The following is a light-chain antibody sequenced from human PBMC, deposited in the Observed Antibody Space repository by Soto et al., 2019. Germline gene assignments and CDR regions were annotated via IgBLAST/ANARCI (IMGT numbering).Light chain of an antibody. J-gene: IGKJ4*01. CDR1: QDISSD. V-gene: IGKV1-9*01. CDR3: QHLHNYPPT. CDR2: DAS. Sequence: DIQLAQSRSSLSECLVERSTSXLQASQDISSDLAWYQQKPGKAPNLLIYDASTLQSGVPSRFSGSGSGTEFTLTISSLQAEDFATYYCQHLHNYPPTFGGGTKVDI.